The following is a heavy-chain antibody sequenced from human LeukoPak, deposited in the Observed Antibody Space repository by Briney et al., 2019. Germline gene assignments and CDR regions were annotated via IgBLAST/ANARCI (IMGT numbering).Heavy chain of an antibody. CDR2: ISYDGTNK. V-gene: IGHV3-30-3*01. CDR3: ARGFVLGAAKNYFDY. Sequence: PGRSLRLSCAASGFTFTNYALHWVRQAPGKGLEWVAVISYDGTNKYYADSVKGRFTISRDNSKNTLSLQMNSLRGEDTALYYCARGFVLGAAKNYFDYWGQGALVTVSS. J-gene: IGHJ4*02. D-gene: IGHD2-21*02. CDR1: GFTFTNYA.